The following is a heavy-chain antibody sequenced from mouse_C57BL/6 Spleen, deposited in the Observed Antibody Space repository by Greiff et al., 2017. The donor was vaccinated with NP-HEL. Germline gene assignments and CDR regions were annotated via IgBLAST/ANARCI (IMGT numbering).Heavy chain of an antibody. V-gene: IGHV10-1*01. CDR2: IRSKSNNYAT. CDR3: VRQGWLLAFAY. D-gene: IGHD2-3*01. Sequence: EVQGVESGGGLVQPKGSLKLSCAASGFSFNTYAMNWVRQAPGKGLEWVARIRSKSNNYATYYADSVKDRFTISRDDSESMLYLQMNNLKTEDTAMYYCVRQGWLLAFAYWGQGTLVTVSA. J-gene: IGHJ3*01. CDR1: GFSFNTYA.